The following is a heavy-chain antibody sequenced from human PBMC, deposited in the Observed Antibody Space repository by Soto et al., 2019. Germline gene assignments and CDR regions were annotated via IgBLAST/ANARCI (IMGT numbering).Heavy chain of an antibody. J-gene: IGHJ4*02. CDR3: ARSYNWNYAHFDY. CDR2: INAGNGNT. V-gene: IGHV1-3*01. D-gene: IGHD1-7*01. CDR1: GYTFTSYA. Sequence: ASVKVSCKASGYTFTSYAMHWVRQAPGQRLEWMGWINAGNGNTKYSQKFQGRVTITRDTSASTAYMELSSLRSEDTAVYYCARSYNWNYAHFDYWGQGTLVTVSS.